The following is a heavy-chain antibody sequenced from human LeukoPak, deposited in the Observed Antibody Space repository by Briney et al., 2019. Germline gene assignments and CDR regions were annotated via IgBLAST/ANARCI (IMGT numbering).Heavy chain of an antibody. D-gene: IGHD6-13*01. J-gene: IGHJ4*02. V-gene: IGHV4-30-2*01. CDR1: GGSISSGGYY. CDR3: ARGSDSSSSFDY. Sequence: PSQTLSLTCTVSGGSISSGGYYWSWIRQPPGKGLEWIGYIYHSGSTYYNPSLKSRVTISVDRSKNQFSLKLSSVTAADTAVYYCARGSDSSSSFDYWGQGTLVTVSS. CDR2: IYHSGST.